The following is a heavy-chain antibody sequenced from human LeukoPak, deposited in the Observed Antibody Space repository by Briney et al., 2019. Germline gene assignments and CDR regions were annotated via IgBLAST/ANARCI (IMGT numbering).Heavy chain of an antibody. V-gene: IGHV3-48*03. D-gene: IGHD3-9*01. J-gene: IGHJ4*02. CDR2: ISSSGSTI. CDR1: GFTFSSYE. CDR3: ARDRRDILTGYFDF. Sequence: PGGSLRLSCAASGFTFSSYEMNWVRQAPGKGLEWVSYISSSGSTIHYADSVKGRFTISRDNAKNSLYLQMDSLRAEDTALYYCARDRRDILTGYFDFWGQGTLVTVSS.